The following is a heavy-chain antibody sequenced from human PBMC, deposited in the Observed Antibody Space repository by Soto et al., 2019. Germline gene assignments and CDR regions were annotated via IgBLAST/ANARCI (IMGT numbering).Heavy chain of an antibody. Sequence: SETLSLTFAVYGGSFSGYYWSWIRQPPGKGLEWIGEINHSGSTNYNPSLKSRVTISVDTSKNQFSLKLSSVTAADTAVYYCARGLTVIPYCSGGSCWAEGTLVP. CDR3: ARGLTVIPYCSGGSC. CDR1: GGSFSGYY. J-gene: IGHJ4*02. V-gene: IGHV4-34*01. CDR2: INHSGST. D-gene: IGHD2-15*01.